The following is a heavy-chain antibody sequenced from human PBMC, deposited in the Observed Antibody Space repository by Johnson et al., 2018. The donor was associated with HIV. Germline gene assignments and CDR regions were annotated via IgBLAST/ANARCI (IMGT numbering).Heavy chain of an antibody. CDR2: IYVGGNT. Sequence: VQLVESGGGLIQPGGSLRVSCAASGFSVSGNYMSWVRQAPGKGLEWVSSIYVGGNTYSADSVKGRFTISSDNSENTLYLQMNRLRAEDTAVYYSARAHYDSRGYYPHAFHVWGQGTVVTVSS. D-gene: IGHD3-22*01. CDR1: GFSVSGNY. J-gene: IGHJ3*01. CDR3: ARAHYDSRGYYPHAFHV. V-gene: IGHV3-53*01.